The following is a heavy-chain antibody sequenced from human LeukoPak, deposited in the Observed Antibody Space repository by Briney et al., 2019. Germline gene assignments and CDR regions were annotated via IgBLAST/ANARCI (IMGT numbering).Heavy chain of an antibody. Sequence: SETLSLTCTVSGGSISSYYWSWIRQPAGKGLEWIGRIYTSGSTNYNPSFKSRVTMSVDTSKNQFSLKLSSVTAADTAVYYCASGRIRRLLQNWGQGTLVTVSS. CDR3: ASGRIRRLLQN. D-gene: IGHD6-25*01. CDR2: IYTSGST. J-gene: IGHJ4*02. V-gene: IGHV4-4*07. CDR1: GGSISSYY.